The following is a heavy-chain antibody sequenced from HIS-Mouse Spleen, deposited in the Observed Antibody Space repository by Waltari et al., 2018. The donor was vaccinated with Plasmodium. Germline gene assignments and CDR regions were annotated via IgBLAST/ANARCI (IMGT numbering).Heavy chain of an antibody. Sequence: QVQLQESGPGLVKPSETLSLTCTVSGGSISSYYWSWIRQPPGTGLEWIGSIYYSGSTNYNPSLKSRVTISVDTSKNQFSLKLSSVTAADTAVYYCARLRYSYGYFDYWGQGTLVTVSS. CDR1: GGSISSYY. CDR3: ARLRYSYGYFDY. D-gene: IGHD5-18*01. J-gene: IGHJ4*02. V-gene: IGHV4-59*08. CDR2: IYYSGST.